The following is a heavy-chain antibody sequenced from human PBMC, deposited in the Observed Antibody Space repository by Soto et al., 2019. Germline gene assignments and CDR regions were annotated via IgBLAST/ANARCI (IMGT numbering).Heavy chain of an antibody. V-gene: IGHV1-69*02. D-gene: IGHD2-15*01. J-gene: IGHJ5*02. Sequence: ASVKVSCKASGGTFSSYTISWVRQAPGQGLEWMGRIIPILGIANYAQKFQGRVTITADKSTSTAYMELSSLRSEDTAVYYCARWCCSGGSCYGEGTDWFDPWGQGTLVTVSS. CDR2: IIPILGIA. CDR1: GGTFSSYT. CDR3: ARWCCSGGSCYGEGTDWFDP.